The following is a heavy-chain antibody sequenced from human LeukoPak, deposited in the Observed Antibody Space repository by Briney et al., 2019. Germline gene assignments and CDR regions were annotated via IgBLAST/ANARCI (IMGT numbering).Heavy chain of an antibody. D-gene: IGHD3-10*01. CDR2: INPNSGGT. J-gene: IGHJ4*02. Sequence: ASVKVSCKASGYTFTGYYMHWVRQAPGQGLEWMGWINPNSGGTNYAQKFQGWVTMTRDTSISTAYMELSRLRSDDTAVYYCARSLNRVWFGESLFAYWGQGTLVTVSS. V-gene: IGHV1-2*04. CDR1: GYTFTGYY. CDR3: ARSLNRVWFGESLFAY.